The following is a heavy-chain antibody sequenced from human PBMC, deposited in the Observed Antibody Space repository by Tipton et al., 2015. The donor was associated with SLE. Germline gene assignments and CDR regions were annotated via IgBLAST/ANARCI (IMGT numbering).Heavy chain of an antibody. J-gene: IGHJ3*02. CDR2: IYFSGST. CDR1: GDSISSGNYC. D-gene: IGHD2-2*01. CDR3: ARPEVVPAAASDAFDI. Sequence: TLSLTCSVSGDSISSGNYCWGWIRQPPGKGLEWIGSIYFSGSTYYNPSLKSRVSMSMDTSNNQFSLKLSSVTAADTAVYYCARPEVVPAAASDAFDIWGQGTMVTVSS. V-gene: IGHV4-39*07.